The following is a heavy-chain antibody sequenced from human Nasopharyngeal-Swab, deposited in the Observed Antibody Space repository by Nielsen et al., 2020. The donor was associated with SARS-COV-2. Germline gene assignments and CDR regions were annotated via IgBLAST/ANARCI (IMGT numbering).Heavy chain of an antibody. V-gene: IGHV4-39*01. CDR3: ARHKEEWHIPGYMDV. J-gene: IGHJ6*03. Sequence: VRQMPGKGLEWIGTIYYRGSTYYNASLKSRVTIAVDTSMNQFSMKLSSVTAADTAVYYCARHKEEWHIPGYMDVWGKGTTVTVSS. CDR2: IYYRGST. D-gene: IGHD3-3*01.